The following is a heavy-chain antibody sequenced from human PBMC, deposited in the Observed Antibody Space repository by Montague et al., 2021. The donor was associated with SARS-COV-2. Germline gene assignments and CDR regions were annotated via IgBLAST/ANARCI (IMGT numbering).Heavy chain of an antibody. J-gene: IGHJ6*02. V-gene: IGHV4-59*13. CDR2: IYYSGST. Sequence: SETLSLTCTVSGGSISGYYWSWIRQPPGKGLEWIGYIYYSGSTKYNPXXXSRVTVSVDRSKNQVSLKLSSVTAADMAVYYCARLLRSCTNGVCRTYYYYAMDVWGQGTTVTISS. D-gene: IGHD2-8*01. CDR1: GGSISGYY. CDR3: ARLLRSCTNGVCRTYYYYAMDV.